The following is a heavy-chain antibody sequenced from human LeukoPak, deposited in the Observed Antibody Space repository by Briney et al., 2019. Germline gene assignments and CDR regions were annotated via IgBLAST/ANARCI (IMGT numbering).Heavy chain of an antibody. Sequence: ASVKVSCKVSGYTLTELSMHWVRQAPGKGLEWMGGFDPEDGETIYAQKFQGRVTMTEDTSTDTAYMELSSLRSEDTAVYYCATDFYLYCSGGSCRGQGAFDIWGQGTMVTVSS. J-gene: IGHJ3*02. CDR2: FDPEDGET. D-gene: IGHD2-15*01. CDR3: ATDFYLYCSGGSCRGQGAFDI. V-gene: IGHV1-24*01. CDR1: GYTLTELS.